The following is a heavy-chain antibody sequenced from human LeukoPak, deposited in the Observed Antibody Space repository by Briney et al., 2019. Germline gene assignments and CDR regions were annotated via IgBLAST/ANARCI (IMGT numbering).Heavy chain of an antibody. J-gene: IGHJ4*02. CDR3: AREMRSSASGYFDY. CDR2: ISSDGTSK. Sequence: GGSLRLSCAASGFTFSSYSIHWVRQAPGKGLEWVALISSDGTSKYYADSVKGRFTISRDNYKNTLYLQMNSLRADDTAVYYCAREMRSSASGYFDYWGQGTLVTVSS. D-gene: IGHD2-2*01. V-gene: IGHV3-30*04. CDR1: GFTFSSYS.